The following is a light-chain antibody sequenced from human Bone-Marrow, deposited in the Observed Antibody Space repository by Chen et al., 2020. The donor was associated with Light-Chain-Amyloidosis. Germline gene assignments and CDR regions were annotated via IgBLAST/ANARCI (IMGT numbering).Light chain of an antibody. V-gene: IGLV3-25*03. CDR2: RDT. CDR1: DLPTKY. CDR3: QSADSSGTYEVI. J-gene: IGLJ2*01. Sequence: SYELTHPTSVSVSPGQTARIPCSGDDLPTKYAYWYQQKPGQAPVLVIHRDTERPSGISERFSGSSSGTTATLTISGVQAEDEADYHCQSADSSGTYEVIFGGGTKLTVL.